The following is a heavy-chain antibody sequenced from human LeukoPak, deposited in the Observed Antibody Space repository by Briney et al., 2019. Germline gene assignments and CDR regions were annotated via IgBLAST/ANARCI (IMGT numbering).Heavy chain of an antibody. Sequence: ASVKVSCKASGGTFSSYGISWVRQAPGQGLEWMGWISAYNSNTNYTQKYQGRVTMTTDTSTSTAYMELRSLRSDDTDVYYYARDRSNGYSRRVYYFYMDVWGKGTTVTVSS. CDR3: ARDRSNGYSRRVYYFYMDV. CDR2: ISAYNSNT. J-gene: IGHJ6*03. D-gene: IGHD3-22*01. V-gene: IGHV1-18*01. CDR1: GGTFSSYG.